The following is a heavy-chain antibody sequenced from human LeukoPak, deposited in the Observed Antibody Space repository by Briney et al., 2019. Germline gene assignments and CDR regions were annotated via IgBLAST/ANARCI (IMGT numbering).Heavy chain of an antibody. CDR1: GYTFTGYY. V-gene: IGHV1-2*02. D-gene: IGHD3-22*01. CDR3: ARDGIPDYYDSSGLHGY. Sequence: ASVKVSCKASGYTFTGYYMHWVRQAPGQGLEWMGWINPNSGGTNYAQTFQGRVTMTRDTSISTAYMELSRLRSDDTAVYYCARDGIPDYYDSSGLHGYWGQGTLVTVSS. CDR2: INPNSGGT. J-gene: IGHJ4*02.